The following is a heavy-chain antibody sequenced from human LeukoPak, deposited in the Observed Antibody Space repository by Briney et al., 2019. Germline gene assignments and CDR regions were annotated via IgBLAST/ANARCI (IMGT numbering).Heavy chain of an antibody. CDR1: GGSISSSSYY. CDR2: IYYSGST. Sequence: PSETLSLTCTVSGGSISSSSYYWGWIRQLPGKGLEWIGSIYYSGSTYYNPSLKSRVTISVDTSKNQFSLKLSSVTAADTAVYYCARLSVVTLDYWGQGTLVTVSS. D-gene: IGHD4-23*01. CDR3: ARLSVVTLDY. V-gene: IGHV4-39*01. J-gene: IGHJ4*02.